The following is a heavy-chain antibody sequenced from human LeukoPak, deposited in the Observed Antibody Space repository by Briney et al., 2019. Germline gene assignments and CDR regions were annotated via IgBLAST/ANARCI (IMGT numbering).Heavy chain of an antibody. D-gene: IGHD3-9*01. J-gene: IGHJ3*02. Sequence: ASVKVSCKASGYTFTSYYMHWVRQAPGQGLEWMGGIIPIFGTANYAQKFQGRVTITADESTSTAYMELSSLRSEDTAVYYCGRAPVNFHIFAGYYKGGAFDIWGQGTMVTVSS. CDR1: GYTFTSYY. CDR3: GRAPVNFHIFAGYYKGGAFDI. CDR2: IIPIFGTA. V-gene: IGHV1-69*13.